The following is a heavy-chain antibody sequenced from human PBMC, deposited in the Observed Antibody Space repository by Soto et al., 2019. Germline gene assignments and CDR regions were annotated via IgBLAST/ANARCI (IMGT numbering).Heavy chain of an antibody. CDR1: GFTFSSYA. Sequence: GGSLRLSCAASGFTFSSYAMSWVRQAPGKGLEWVSAISGSGGSTYYADSVKGRFTISRDNSKNTLYLQMNSLRAEDTAVYYCASHKPGKYSSSSPSFDYWGQGTLVTVSS. CDR2: ISGSGGST. V-gene: IGHV3-23*01. J-gene: IGHJ4*02. D-gene: IGHD6-6*01. CDR3: ASHKPGKYSSSSPSFDY.